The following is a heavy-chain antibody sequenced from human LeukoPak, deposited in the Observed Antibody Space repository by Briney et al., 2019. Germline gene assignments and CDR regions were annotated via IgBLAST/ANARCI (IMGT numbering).Heavy chain of an antibody. CDR2: INPSGGST. CDR3: ARDRSPRRIAAAGTGNWFDP. Sequence: ASVKVSCKASGYTFTSYYMHWVRQAPGQGLAWMGIINPSGGSTSYAQKFQGRVTMTRDTSTSTVYMELSSLRSEDTAVYYCARDRSPRRIAAAGTGNWFDPWGQGTLVTVSS. V-gene: IGHV1-46*01. CDR1: GYTFTSYY. D-gene: IGHD6-13*01. J-gene: IGHJ5*02.